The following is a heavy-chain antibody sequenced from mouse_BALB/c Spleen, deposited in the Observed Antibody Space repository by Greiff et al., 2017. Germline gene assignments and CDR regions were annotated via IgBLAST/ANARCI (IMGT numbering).Heavy chain of an antibody. CDR3: ARARTTGDWFAY. V-gene: IGHV5-17*02. CDR1: GFTFSSFG. D-gene: IGHD1-1*01. CDR2: ISSGSSTI. Sequence: EVMLVESGGGLVQPGGSRKLSCAASGFTFSSFGMHWVRQAPEKGLEWVAYISSGSSTIYYADTVKGRFTISRDNPKNTLFLQMTSLRSEDTAMYYCARARTTGDWFAYWGQGTRVTVSA. J-gene: IGHJ3*01.